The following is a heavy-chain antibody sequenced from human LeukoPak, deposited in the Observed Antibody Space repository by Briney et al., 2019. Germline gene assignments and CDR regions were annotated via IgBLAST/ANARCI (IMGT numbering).Heavy chain of an antibody. CDR1: GFTFSSYW. CDR2: INSDGSST. J-gene: IGHJ4*02. CDR3: ARDPPSRGTRYFDY. V-gene: IGHV3-74*01. D-gene: IGHD3-16*01. Sequence: GGSLRLSCAASGFTFSSYWMHWVRQAPGKGLVWVSRINSDGSSTSYADSVKGRFTISRDNAKNTLYLQMDSLRVEDTAVYYCARDPPSRGTRYFDYWGQGILVTVSS.